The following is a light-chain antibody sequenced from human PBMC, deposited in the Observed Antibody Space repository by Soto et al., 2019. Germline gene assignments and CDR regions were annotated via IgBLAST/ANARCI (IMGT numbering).Light chain of an antibody. J-gene: IGKJ2*01. CDR2: AAS. CDR1: QSISSY. Sequence: DIQMTQSPSSLSASVGDRVTITCRASQSISSYLNWYEQKPGKAPKLLIYAASSLQSGVPSRFSGSGSGTDFTVTISSLQPEDCATYYCQQSYSTQYTFGEGTKPEIK. CDR3: QQSYSTQYT. V-gene: IGKV1-39*01.